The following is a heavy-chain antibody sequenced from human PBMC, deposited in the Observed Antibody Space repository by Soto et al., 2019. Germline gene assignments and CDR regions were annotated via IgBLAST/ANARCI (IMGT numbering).Heavy chain of an antibody. J-gene: IGHJ4*02. Sequence: GGSLRLSCAASGFTFSNYIMHWVRQAPGKGLEWVANIKEDGSEKYYVDSVKGRFTISRDNAKNSLYLQMNSLRAEDTAVYYCARVYFKYDYWGQGTLVTVSS. CDR1: GFTFSNYI. D-gene: IGHD3-10*01. CDR2: IKEDGSEK. V-gene: IGHV3-7*01. CDR3: ARVYFKYDY.